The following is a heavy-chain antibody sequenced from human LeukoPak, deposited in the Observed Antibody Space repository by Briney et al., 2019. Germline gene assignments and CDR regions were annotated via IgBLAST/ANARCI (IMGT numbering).Heavy chain of an antibody. D-gene: IGHD5-18*01. Sequence: GGSLRLSCAASGFTFGSYAMSWVRRAPGKGLEWVSAISGSGGSTYYADSVKGRFTISRDNSKNTLYLQMNSLRAEDTAVYYCAKTLGKYSSYYFDYWGQGTLVTVSS. CDR2: ISGSGGST. J-gene: IGHJ4*02. CDR3: AKTLGKYSSYYFDY. V-gene: IGHV3-23*01. CDR1: GFTFGSYA.